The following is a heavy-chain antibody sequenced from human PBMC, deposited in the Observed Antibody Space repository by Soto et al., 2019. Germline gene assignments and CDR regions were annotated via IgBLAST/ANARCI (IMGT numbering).Heavy chain of an antibody. CDR1: GGSISSGDYY. CDR3: AREAAAGTTDYTYYFDY. D-gene: IGHD6-13*01. V-gene: IGHV4-30-4*01. J-gene: IGHJ4*02. CDR2: IYYSGST. Sequence: SETLSLTCTVSGGSISSGDYYWIWIRHPPGKGLEWIGYIYYSGSTYYNPSLKSRVTISVDTSKNQFSLKLSSVTAADTAVYYCAREAAAGTTDYTYYFDYWGQGTLVTVSS.